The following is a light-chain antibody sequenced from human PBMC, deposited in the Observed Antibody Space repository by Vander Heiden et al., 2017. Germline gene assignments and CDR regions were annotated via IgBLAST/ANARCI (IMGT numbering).Light chain of an antibody. J-gene: IGLJ2*01. Sequence: SALPQLRPVSGSPDQSFPISCTGSSSDIGAYIYVSWYQQHPGKVPKHIIYDVNKRPSGVPDRFAGSRSGNTASLTISGLQAEDEATYYCSSFAGRNTLVFGGGTKLTV. CDR1: SSDIGAYIY. CDR3: SSFAGRNTLV. CDR2: DVN. V-gene: IGLV2-11*01.